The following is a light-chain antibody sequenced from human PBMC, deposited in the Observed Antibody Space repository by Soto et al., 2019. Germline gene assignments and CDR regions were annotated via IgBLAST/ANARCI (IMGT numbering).Light chain of an antibody. V-gene: IGLV2-11*01. CDR2: DVN. CDR1: SSDIGGYDY. CDR3: CSYAGTFTYV. Sequence: QSALTQPPSASGSPGQSVTISCTGTSSDIGGYDYVSWYQQHPGKVPKLLIYDVNKWPSGVPDRFSGSKSGNTASLTISGLQAEDEADYYCCSYAGTFTYVFGTGTKVTVL. J-gene: IGLJ1*01.